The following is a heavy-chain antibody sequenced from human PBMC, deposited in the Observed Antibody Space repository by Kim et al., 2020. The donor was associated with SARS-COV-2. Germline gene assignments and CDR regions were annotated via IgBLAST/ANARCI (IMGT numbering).Heavy chain of an antibody. CDR3: VKDPARVYYYYGMDV. CDR1: GFTFSSYA. D-gene: IGHD2-2*01. CDR2: ISSNVGST. V-gene: IGHV3-64D*09. Sequence: GGSLRLSCSASGFTFSSYAMHWVRQAPGKGLEYVSAISSNVGSTYYADSVKGRFTISRDNSKNTLYLQMSSLRAEDTAVYYCVKDPARVYYYYGMDVWGQGTTVTVSS. J-gene: IGHJ6*02.